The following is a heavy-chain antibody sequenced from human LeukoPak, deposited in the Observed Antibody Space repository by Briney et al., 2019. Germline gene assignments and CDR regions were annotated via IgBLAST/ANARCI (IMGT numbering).Heavy chain of an antibody. CDR3: ARVDIAMVDY. J-gene: IGHJ4*02. Sequence: SETLSLTCTVSGGSISSYYCSWIRQPPGKGLEWIGYIYYSGSTNYNPSLKSRVTISVDTSKNQFSLKLSSVTAADTAVYYCARVDIAMVDYWGQGTLVTVSS. CDR1: GGSISSYY. V-gene: IGHV4-59*01. CDR2: IYYSGST. D-gene: IGHD5-18*01.